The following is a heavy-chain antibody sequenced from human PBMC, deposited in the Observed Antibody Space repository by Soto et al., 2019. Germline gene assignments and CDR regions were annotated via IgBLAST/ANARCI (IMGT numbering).Heavy chain of an antibody. CDR2: INPRCDTA. Sequence: SVQVSYRRSGGTFSSYSISCGRQAPGQGLEGRGGINPRCDTANHAQKLEGRVTITADEPTGTAYMALSSLRSEDKAVYYCARASGSQNVFDYWGQGTLVTVSS. CDR3: ARASGSQNVFDY. CDR1: GGTFSSYS. D-gene: IGHD1-26*01. J-gene: IGHJ4*02. V-gene: IGHV1-69*13.